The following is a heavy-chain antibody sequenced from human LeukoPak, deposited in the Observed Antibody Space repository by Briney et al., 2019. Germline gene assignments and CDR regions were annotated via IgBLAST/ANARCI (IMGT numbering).Heavy chain of an antibody. CDR3: ARVRAKIRGYAFDI. Sequence: ASVKVSCKASVYTFTGYYMHWVRQAPGQGLEWMGWINPNSGGTNYAQKFQGRVTMTRDTSISTAYMELSRLRSDDTAVYYCARVRAKIRGYAFDIWGQGTMVTVSS. CDR2: INPNSGGT. CDR1: VYTFTGYY. J-gene: IGHJ3*02. D-gene: IGHD3-10*01. V-gene: IGHV1-2*02.